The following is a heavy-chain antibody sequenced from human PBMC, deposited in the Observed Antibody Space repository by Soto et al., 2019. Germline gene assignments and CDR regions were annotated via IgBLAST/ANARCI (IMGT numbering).Heavy chain of an antibody. CDR1: GGSISSGDYY. V-gene: IGHV4-30-4*01. D-gene: IGHD4-4*01. J-gene: IGHJ6*02. CDR3: ARDLSYSGYYYGMDV. Sequence: SETLSLTCTVSGGSISSGDYYWSWIRQPPGKGLVWIGYIYYSGSTYYNPSLKSRVTISVDTSKNQFSLKLSSVTAADTAVYYCARDLSYSGYYYGMDVWGQGTTVT. CDR2: IYYSGST.